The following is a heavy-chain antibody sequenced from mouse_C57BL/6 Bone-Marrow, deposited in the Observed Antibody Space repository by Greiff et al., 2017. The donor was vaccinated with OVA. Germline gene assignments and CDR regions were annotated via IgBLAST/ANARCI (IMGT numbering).Heavy chain of an antibody. V-gene: IGHV1-54*01. D-gene: IGHD1-1*01. CDR2: INPGSGGT. CDR1: GYAFTNYL. J-gene: IGHJ4*01. Sequence: QVQLQQSGAELVRPGTSVKVSCKASGYAFTNYLIEWVKQRPGQGLEWIGVINPGSGGTNYNEKFKGKATLTADKSSSTAYMQLSSLTSEDSAVYYCARKVYGSSPLYAMDYWGQGTSVTVSS. CDR3: ARKVYGSSPLYAMDY.